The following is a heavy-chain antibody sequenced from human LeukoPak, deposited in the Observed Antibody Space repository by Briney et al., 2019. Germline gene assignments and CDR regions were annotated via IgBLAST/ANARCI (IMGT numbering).Heavy chain of an antibody. D-gene: IGHD3-9*01. Sequence: GGSLRLSCAASGFSFTSYEMQWVRQAPGKGLEWVAVISYDAKNKNYADSVKGRFTISRDNFMNMLYLQMNSLRAEDTAVYYCASNILTGYSPFDYWGQGTLVTVSS. CDR3: ASNILTGYSPFDY. CDR1: GFSFTSYE. CDR2: ISYDAKNK. J-gene: IGHJ4*02. V-gene: IGHV3-30*14.